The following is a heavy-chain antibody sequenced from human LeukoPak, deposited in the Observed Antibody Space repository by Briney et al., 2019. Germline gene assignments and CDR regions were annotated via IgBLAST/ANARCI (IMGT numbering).Heavy chain of an antibody. CDR3: ARDNPSIPAAGTGGDY. J-gene: IGHJ4*02. V-gene: IGHV1-18*01. D-gene: IGHD6-13*01. CDR2: ISAYNDNT. CDR1: GYTFTIYG. Sequence: ASVKVSCKASGYTFTIYGISWVRQAPGQGLEWMGWISAYNDNTNYAQKFQGRVTMTTDTSTSTAYMELRSLRSDDTAVYYCARDNPSIPAAGTGGDYWGQGTLVTVSS.